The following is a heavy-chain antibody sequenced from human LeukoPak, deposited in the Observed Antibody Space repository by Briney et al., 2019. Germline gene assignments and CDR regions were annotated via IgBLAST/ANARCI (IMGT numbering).Heavy chain of an antibody. Sequence: GGSLRLSCAASGFTFSSYAMSWVLQAPGKGLEWVSTITSSGDITYYADSVKGRFTVSRDNSKSTLYLHMNSLRAEVTGLYYCAKDYGSHYPVDYWGQGTLVTVSS. D-gene: IGHD1-26*01. CDR1: GFTFSSYA. CDR3: AKDYGSHYPVDY. V-gene: IGHV3-23*01. CDR2: ITSSGDIT. J-gene: IGHJ4*02.